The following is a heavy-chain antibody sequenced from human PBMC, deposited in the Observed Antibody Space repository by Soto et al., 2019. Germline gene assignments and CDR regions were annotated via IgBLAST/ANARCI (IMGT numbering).Heavy chain of an antibody. J-gene: IGHJ6*03. D-gene: IGHD4-17*01. CDR3: ASNYDYGDYGTWGYYYYMDV. CDR2: IYYSGST. V-gene: IGHV4-31*03. Sequence: SETLSLTCTVSGGSISSGGYYWSWIRQHPGKGLEWIGYIYYSGSTYYNPSLKSRVTISVDTSKNQFSLKLSSVTAADTAVYYCASNYDYGDYGTWGYYYYMDVWGKGTTVTVSS. CDR1: GGSISSGGYY.